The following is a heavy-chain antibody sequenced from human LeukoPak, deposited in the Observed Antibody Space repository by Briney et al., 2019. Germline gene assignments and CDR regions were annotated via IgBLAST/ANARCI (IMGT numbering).Heavy chain of an antibody. J-gene: IGHJ4*02. CDR3: ARRIAAAGIGYFDY. D-gene: IGHD6-13*01. CDR1: GFTFSSYS. V-gene: IGHV3-21*01. Sequence: GGSLRLSCAASGFTFSSYSMSWVRQAPGKGLEWVSSISSSSSYIYYADSVKGRFTISRDNAKNSLYLQMNSLRAEDTAVYYCARRIAAAGIGYFDYWGQGTLVTVSS. CDR2: ISSSSSYI.